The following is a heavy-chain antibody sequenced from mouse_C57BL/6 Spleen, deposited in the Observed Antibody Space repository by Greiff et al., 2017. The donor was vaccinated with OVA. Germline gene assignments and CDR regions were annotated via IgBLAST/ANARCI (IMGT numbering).Heavy chain of an antibody. CDR2: IDPSDSYT. V-gene: IGHV1-69*01. CDR3: ARGYGSSYGYFDV. Sequence: QVQLQQPGAELVMPGASVKLSCKASGYTFTSYWMHWVKQRPGQGLEWIGEIDPSDSYTNYNQKLKGKSTLTVDKSSSTAYMQLSSLTSEDSAVYYCARGYGSSYGYFDVWGTGTTVTVSS. CDR1: GYTFTSYW. J-gene: IGHJ1*03. D-gene: IGHD1-1*01.